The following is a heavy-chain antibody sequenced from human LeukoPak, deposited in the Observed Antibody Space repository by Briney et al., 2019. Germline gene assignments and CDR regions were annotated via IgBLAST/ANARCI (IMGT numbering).Heavy chain of an antibody. Sequence: PSETLSLTCTVSGGSISSYYWSWIRQPPGKGLEWIGYIYYSGSTNYNPSLKSRVTISVDTSKNQFSLKLSSVTAADTAVYYRARSLLVHGFDPWGQGTLVTVSS. V-gene: IGHV4-59*01. CDR2: IYYSGST. J-gene: IGHJ5*02. CDR3: ARSLLVHGFDP. D-gene: IGHD2-8*02. CDR1: GGSISSYY.